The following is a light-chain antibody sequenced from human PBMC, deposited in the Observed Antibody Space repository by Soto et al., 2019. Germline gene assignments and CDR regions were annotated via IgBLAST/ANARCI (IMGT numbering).Light chain of an antibody. Sequence: EIAFTQSPATLSLSPGERATLSCRASQSISRYLAWYQQKPGQAPRLLIYDASNRATGIPARFSGSGSGTDFTPTISSLEPEDFAVYYCQQRGNWPSFGGGTKVDIK. CDR2: DAS. J-gene: IGKJ4*01. CDR1: QSISRY. V-gene: IGKV3-11*01. CDR3: QQRGNWPS.